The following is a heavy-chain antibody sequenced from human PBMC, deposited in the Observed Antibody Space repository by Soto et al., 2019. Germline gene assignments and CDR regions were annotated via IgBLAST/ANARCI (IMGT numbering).Heavy chain of an antibody. CDR3: TRHTYYYDSSGYYYVGYYYYGMDV. J-gene: IGHJ6*02. Sequence: GGSLRLSCAASGFTFSNAWMSWVRQAPGKGLEWVGRIKSKTDGGTTDYAAPVKGRFTISRDDSKNTLYLQMNSLKTEDTAVYYCTRHTYYYDSSGYYYVGYYYYGMDVWGQGTTVTFSS. CDR1: GFTFSNAW. V-gene: IGHV3-15*01. D-gene: IGHD3-22*01. CDR2: IKSKTDGGTT.